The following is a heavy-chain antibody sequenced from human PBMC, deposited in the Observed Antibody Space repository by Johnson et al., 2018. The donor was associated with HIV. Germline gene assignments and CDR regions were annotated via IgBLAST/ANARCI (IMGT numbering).Heavy chain of an antibody. CDR3: ARGLGYVFYGGNSNAFDI. Sequence: VHLVESGGGLVQPGGSLRLSCAASGFTLSSYWMNWVRQAPGKGLEWVANIRQDGSERYYVDSVKGGLTISRDNAKNPLYLQMNSLRAEDTAVYYCARGLGYVFYGGNSNAFDIWGQGTLVTVSS. J-gene: IGHJ3*02. D-gene: IGHD4-23*01. CDR1: GFTLSSYW. CDR2: IRQDGSER. V-gene: IGHV3-7*01.